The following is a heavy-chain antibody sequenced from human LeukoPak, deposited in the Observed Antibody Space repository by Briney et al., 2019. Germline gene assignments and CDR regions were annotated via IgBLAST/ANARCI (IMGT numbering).Heavy chain of an antibody. Sequence: GASVTVSCKASGYTFTSYDINWVRQATGQGLEWMGWMNPNSGNTGYAQKFQGRVTMTRNTSISTAYMELSSLRSEDTAVYYCARDLTIAVAGDFDYWGQGTLVTVSS. CDR2: MNPNSGNT. D-gene: IGHD6-19*01. V-gene: IGHV1-8*01. CDR3: ARDLTIAVAGDFDY. J-gene: IGHJ4*02. CDR1: GYTFTSYD.